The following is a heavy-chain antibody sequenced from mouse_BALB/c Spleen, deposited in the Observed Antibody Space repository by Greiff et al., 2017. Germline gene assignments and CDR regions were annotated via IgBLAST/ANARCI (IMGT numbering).Heavy chain of an antibody. V-gene: IGHV1-87*01. CDR1: GYTFTSYW. D-gene: IGHD1-1*01. CDR2: IYPGDGDT. J-gene: IGHJ4*01. Sequence: VQLQESGAELARPGASVKLSCKASGYTFTSYWMQWVKQRPGQGLEWIGAIYPGDGDTRYTQKFKGKATLTADKSSSTAYMQLSSLASEDSAVYYCARSNYYGSRIAMDYWGQGTSVTVSS. CDR3: ARSNYYGSRIAMDY.